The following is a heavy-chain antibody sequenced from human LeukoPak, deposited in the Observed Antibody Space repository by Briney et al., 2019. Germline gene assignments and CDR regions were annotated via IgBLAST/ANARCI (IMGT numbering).Heavy chain of an antibody. V-gene: IGHV3-21*01. CDR3: ARAEVVQGATFDY. CDR2: ITSSSSYI. CDR1: GFTFSTYN. Sequence: GGSLRLSCAASGFTFSTYNMNWVRQAPGKGLEWVSSITSSSSYIYYADSVKGRFTISRDNAKNSLYLQMNSLRAEDTAVYYCARAEVVQGATFDYWGQGTLVTVSS. J-gene: IGHJ4*02. D-gene: IGHD1-26*01.